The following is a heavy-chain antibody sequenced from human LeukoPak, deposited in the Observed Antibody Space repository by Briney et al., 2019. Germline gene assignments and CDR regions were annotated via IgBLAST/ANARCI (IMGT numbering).Heavy chain of an antibody. V-gene: IGHV3-23*01. CDR2: ITGSNGYT. CDR1: GFPFSDYN. Sequence: GGSLRLSCAASGFPFSDYNINWVRQAPGKGLEWVSTITGSNGYTYYADSVKGRFTISRDNSKNTLYLQMNSLRAEDTAIYYCARESPVAATGRSWFDPWGQGTLVTVSS. D-gene: IGHD6-13*01. CDR3: ARESPVAATGRSWFDP. J-gene: IGHJ5*02.